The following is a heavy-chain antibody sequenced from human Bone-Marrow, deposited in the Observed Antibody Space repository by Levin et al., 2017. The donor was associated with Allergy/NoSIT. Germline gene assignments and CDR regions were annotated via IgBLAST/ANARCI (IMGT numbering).Heavy chain of an antibody. Sequence: GESLKISCAASGFTFGNYWISWVRQAPGKGLEWLANIKQDGSAKYYVDSVRGRFTISRDNAKNSLYLEMSSLTVEDTAVYYCARDAGGSENYYRYSWFDLWGQGTQVTVSS. D-gene: IGHD3-10*01. CDR1: GFTFGNYW. CDR2: IKQDGSAK. V-gene: IGHV3-7*04. J-gene: IGHJ5*02. CDR3: ARDAGGSENYYRYSWFDL.